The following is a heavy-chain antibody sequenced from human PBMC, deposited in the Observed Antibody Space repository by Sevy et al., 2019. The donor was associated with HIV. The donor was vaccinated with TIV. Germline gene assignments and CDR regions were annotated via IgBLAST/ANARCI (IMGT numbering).Heavy chain of an antibody. D-gene: IGHD3-22*01. CDR3: AGWGNSSGVDY. V-gene: IGHV3-33*03. Sequence: GGSLRLSCTASGFYFGIHWVRQAPGKGLEWVALIWYDGINKDYADTVKGRFTISRDNSKNTGFLQMNSLRAEDTGMYYCAGWGNSSGVDYWGQGTLVTVSS. J-gene: IGHJ4*02. CDR1: GFYFG. CDR2: IWYDGINK.